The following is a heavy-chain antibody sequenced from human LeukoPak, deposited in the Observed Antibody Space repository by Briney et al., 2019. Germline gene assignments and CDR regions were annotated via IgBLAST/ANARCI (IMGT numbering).Heavy chain of an antibody. J-gene: IGHJ4*02. D-gene: IGHD3-22*01. CDR3: AKEKWVYNWKYDSSGSGINY. CDR1: GFTFSTYA. CDR2: ISGGGGST. V-gene: IGHV3-23*01. Sequence: GGSLRLSCAASGFTFSTYAMSWVRQAPGKGLEWVSTISGGGGSTYSTDSVKGRFTISRDNSKNTLYLQMNSLRAEDTAVYYCAKEKWVYNWKYDSSGSGINYWGQGTLVTVSS.